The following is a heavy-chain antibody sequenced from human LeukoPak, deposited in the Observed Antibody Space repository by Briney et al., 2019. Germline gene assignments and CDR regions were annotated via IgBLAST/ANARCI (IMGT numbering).Heavy chain of an antibody. Sequence: PSETLSLTCTVSGGSISNYYWGWIRQPPGKGLEWLGYIYYSGSTNYNPSLKSRVTISVDTSKNQFSLNLSSVTAADTAMYYCARDRSPEGYYDSSHWDYYHGMDVWGQGTTVTVSS. V-gene: IGHV4-59*01. J-gene: IGHJ6*02. CDR3: ARDRSPEGYYDSSHWDYYHGMDV. D-gene: IGHD3-22*01. CDR2: IYYSGST. CDR1: GGSISNYY.